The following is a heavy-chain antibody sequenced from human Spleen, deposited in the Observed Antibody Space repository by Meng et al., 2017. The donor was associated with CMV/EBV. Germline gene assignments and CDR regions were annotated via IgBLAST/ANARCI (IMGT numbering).Heavy chain of an antibody. D-gene: IGHD2-2*01. V-gene: IGHV1-18*01. CDR1: GYTFTSYG. CDR3: AREGKIPAAMAPDY. Sequence: GESLKISCKASGYTFTSYGITWVRQAPGQGLEWMGWISAYNGNTIYAQKLQGRVTMTTDTSTSTAYMELRSLRSDDTAVYYCAREGKIPAAMAPDYWGQGTLVTVSS. CDR2: ISAYNGNT. J-gene: IGHJ4*02.